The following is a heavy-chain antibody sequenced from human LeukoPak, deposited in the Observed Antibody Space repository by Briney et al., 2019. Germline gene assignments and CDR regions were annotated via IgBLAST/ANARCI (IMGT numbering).Heavy chain of an antibody. V-gene: IGHV4-39*07. CDR3: ARSDSSGWYGYKDYYYYMDV. CDR1: GGSIRSTNYY. J-gene: IGHJ6*03. Sequence: SETLSLTCTVSGGSIRSTNYYWGWIRQPPGKGLEWIGSIYYSGNTYHSPSLMSRVTISVDTSKNQFSLKLSSVTAADTAVYYCARSDSSGWYGYKDYYYYMDVWGKGTTVTISS. CDR2: IYYSGNT. D-gene: IGHD6-19*01.